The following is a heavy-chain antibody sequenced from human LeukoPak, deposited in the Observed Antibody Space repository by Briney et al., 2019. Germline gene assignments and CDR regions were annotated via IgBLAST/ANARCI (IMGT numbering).Heavy chain of an antibody. J-gene: IGHJ6*02. CDR2: IYYSGST. Sequence: GSLRLSCAASGFTFSSYAMSWIRQPPGKGLEWIGSIYYSGSTYYNPSLKSRVTISVDTSKNQFSLKLSSVTAADTAVYYCARHCPTTSRYYDFWSGYIQYYYYYGMDVWGQGTTVTVSS. V-gene: IGHV4-39*01. D-gene: IGHD3-3*01. CDR1: GFTFSSYA. CDR3: ARHCPTTSRYYDFWSGYIQYYYYYGMDV.